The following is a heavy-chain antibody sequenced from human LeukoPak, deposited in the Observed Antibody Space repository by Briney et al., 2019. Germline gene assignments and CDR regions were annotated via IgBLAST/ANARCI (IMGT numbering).Heavy chain of an antibody. V-gene: IGHV3-23*01. CDR2: ISGSGNNT. J-gene: IGHJ4*02. CDR1: GLTFRSHA. Sequence: AGGSLRVSCAASGLTFRSHAMSWVRQAPGKGLEWVSVISGSGNNTYYADSVKGRFTISRDNSKNTMYLQMNSLRAADTAVYYCAKGKDVWGSYRTEFDFWGQGTLVTVSS. CDR3: AKGKDVWGSYRTEFDF. D-gene: IGHD3-16*02.